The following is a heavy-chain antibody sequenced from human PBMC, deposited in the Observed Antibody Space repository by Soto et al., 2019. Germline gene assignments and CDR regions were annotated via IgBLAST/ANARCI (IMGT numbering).Heavy chain of an antibody. Sequence: ETLSLTCTVSGGSISSYYWSWIWQPPGKGLEWIGYIYYSGSTNYNPSLKSRVTISVDTSKNQFSLKLSSVTAADTAVYYCARRSGGINDWFDPWGQGTLVTVSS. CDR2: IYYSGST. CDR1: GGSISSYY. V-gene: IGHV4-59*01. D-gene: IGHD2-15*01. CDR3: ARRSGGINDWFDP. J-gene: IGHJ5*02.